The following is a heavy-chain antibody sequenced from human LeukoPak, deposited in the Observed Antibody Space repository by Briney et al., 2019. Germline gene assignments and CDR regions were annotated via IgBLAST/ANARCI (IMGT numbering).Heavy chain of an antibody. CDR3: AKDQATTNDAFDI. Sequence: GRSLRLSCAASGFSFSSYGMHWVRQPPGKGLEWVAVISYDGSNKYYADSVKGRFTISRDKSKNTLYLQMNSLRAEDTAVYYCAKDQATTNDAFDIWGRGTMVTVSS. J-gene: IGHJ3*02. D-gene: IGHD4-17*01. CDR2: ISYDGSNK. CDR1: GFSFSSYG. V-gene: IGHV3-30*18.